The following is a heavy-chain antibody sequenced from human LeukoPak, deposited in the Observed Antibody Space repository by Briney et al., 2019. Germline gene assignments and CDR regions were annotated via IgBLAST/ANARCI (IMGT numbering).Heavy chain of an antibody. J-gene: IGHJ6*03. CDR3: ARHYPYSGYQGYYYYYMDV. CDR1: GYSFSDFW. Sequence: GESLKISCKGSGYSFSDFWIVWVRQMPGQGLEWMGIIYPGDSDTRYSPSFQGQVTISADKSISTAYLQWSSLKASDTATYYCARHYPYSGYQGYYYYYMDVWGKGTTVTVSS. D-gene: IGHD5-12*01. V-gene: IGHV5-51*01. CDR2: IYPGDSDT.